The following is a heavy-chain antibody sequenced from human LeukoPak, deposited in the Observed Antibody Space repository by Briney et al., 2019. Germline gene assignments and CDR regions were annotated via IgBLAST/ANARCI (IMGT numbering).Heavy chain of an antibody. Sequence: GGSLRLSCAASGFTFSSYWMIWVRQAPGKGLEWVANIQQDGSEKYYVDSVKGRFTISRDNAKNSLYLQMNSLRAEDTAIYYCARDKLVGATYFDSWGQGILVTVSS. D-gene: IGHD1-26*01. CDR3: ARDKLVGATYFDS. V-gene: IGHV3-7*04. CDR1: GFTFSSYW. CDR2: IQQDGSEK. J-gene: IGHJ4*02.